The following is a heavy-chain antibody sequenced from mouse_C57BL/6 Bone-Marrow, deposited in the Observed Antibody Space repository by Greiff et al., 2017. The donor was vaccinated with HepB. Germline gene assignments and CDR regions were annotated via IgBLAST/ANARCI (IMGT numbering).Heavy chain of an antibody. CDR1: GYAFTNYL. CDR3: ARDGSRGGFAY. Sequence: QVQLQQSGAELVRPGTSVKVSCKASGYAFTNYLIEWVKQRPGQGLEWIGVINPGSGGTNYNEKFKGKATLTADKSSSTAYMQLSSLTSEDSAVYFCARDGSRGGFAYWGQGTLVTVSA. D-gene: IGHD1-1*01. CDR2: INPGSGGT. V-gene: IGHV1-54*01. J-gene: IGHJ3*01.